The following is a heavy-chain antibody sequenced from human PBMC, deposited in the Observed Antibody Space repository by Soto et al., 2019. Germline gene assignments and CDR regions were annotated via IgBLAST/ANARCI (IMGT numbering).Heavy chain of an antibody. J-gene: IGHJ6*02. D-gene: IGHD5-12*01. CDR2: ISTYNGDT. Sequence: QVQLVQSGAEVKKPGASVKVSCKASGYTFTRSGISWVRQAPGQGLEWMGWISTYNGDTNYAQTFQGRVTMTTDTSTSTVHIEVMSLRSDDTAVYYCAGEGVAPYYYYGMDVWGQGTPVTVSS. V-gene: IGHV1-18*01. CDR3: AGEGVAPYYYYGMDV. CDR1: GYTFTRSG.